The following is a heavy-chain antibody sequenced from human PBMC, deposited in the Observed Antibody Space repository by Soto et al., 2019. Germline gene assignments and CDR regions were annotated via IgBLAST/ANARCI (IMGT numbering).Heavy chain of an antibody. V-gene: IGHV4-34*01. D-gene: IGHD6-13*01. CDR1: GGSFSGYY. J-gene: IGHJ5*02. Sequence: QVQLQQWGAGLLKPSETLSLTRAVYGGSFSGYYWSWIRQPPGKGLEWIGEINHSGSTNYNPSLTSRGTITVDTSKNQFSLKLSSETAAATAVYYCLRSSWYNWFDPWGQGTLVTVSS. CDR3: LRSSWYNWFDP. CDR2: INHSGST.